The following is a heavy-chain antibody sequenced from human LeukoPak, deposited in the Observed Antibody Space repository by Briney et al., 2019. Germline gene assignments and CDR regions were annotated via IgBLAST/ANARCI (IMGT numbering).Heavy chain of an antibody. CDR3: ARDQGNWNIDY. Sequence: PGGSLRLSCAASGFTFSSYWMSWVRQAPGKGLEWVANIKQDGSEKYYADSVKGRFTISRDNAKNSLYLQMNSLRAEDTAVYYCARDQGNWNIDYWGQGTLVTVSS. CDR2: IKQDGSEK. V-gene: IGHV3-7*01. J-gene: IGHJ4*02. D-gene: IGHD1/OR15-1a*01. CDR1: GFTFSSYW.